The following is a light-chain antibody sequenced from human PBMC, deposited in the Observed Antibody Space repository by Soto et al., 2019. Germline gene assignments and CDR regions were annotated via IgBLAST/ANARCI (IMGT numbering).Light chain of an antibody. CDR2: AAS. Sequence: DIQMTQSPSSLSASVGDRVTITCRASQGISNYLAWNQQKPGKVPKLLIYAASTLQSGVPSRFSGSGSGTDFTLTISSLQPEDVATYYCQKYNSAPTWTFGQGTKVEIK. V-gene: IGKV1-27*01. CDR1: QGISNY. J-gene: IGKJ1*01. CDR3: QKYNSAPTWT.